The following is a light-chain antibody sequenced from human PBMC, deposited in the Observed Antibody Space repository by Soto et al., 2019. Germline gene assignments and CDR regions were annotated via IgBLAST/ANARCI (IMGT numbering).Light chain of an antibody. CDR2: EDN. Sequence: NFMLTQPHSVSESPGKTVTISCTRSSGSIASNYVQWYQQRPGSAPTTVIYEDNQRPSGVPDRFSGSIDSSSNSASLTISGLKTEDEADYYCQSYDSSKHEVFGSGTQLTVL. J-gene: IGLJ6*01. V-gene: IGLV6-57*03. CDR1: SGSIASNY. CDR3: QSYDSSKHEV.